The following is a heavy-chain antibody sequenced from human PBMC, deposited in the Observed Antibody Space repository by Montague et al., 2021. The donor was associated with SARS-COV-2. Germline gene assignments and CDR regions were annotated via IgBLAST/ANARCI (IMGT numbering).Heavy chain of an antibody. CDR1: GASVRTYY. Sequence: SETLSLTCTVSGASVRTYYWSWIRHSAGKKLEWMGRLYTSGSTYYNPSFKSRVTMSLDTSKNLFSLNLSSMTAADTAVYYCARDGADYSFAYYHEMDVWGQGIAVTVSS. J-gene: IGHJ6*02. V-gene: IGHV4-4*07. D-gene: IGHD5-12*01. CDR2: LYTSGST. CDR3: ARDGADYSFAYYHEMDV.